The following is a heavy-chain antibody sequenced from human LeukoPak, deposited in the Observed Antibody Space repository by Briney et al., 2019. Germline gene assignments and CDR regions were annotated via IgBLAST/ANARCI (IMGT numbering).Heavy chain of an antibody. V-gene: IGHV1-8*02. CDR1: GYTFTDYD. D-gene: IGHD6-6*01. CDR3: ASIAARRDYYYYYMDV. CDR2: MNPDSGNT. Sequence: ASVKVSCKSSGYTFTDYDINWVRQATGQGLEWMGWMNPDSGNTGYAQKFQGRVTMTRNTSINTAYMELNSLRSEDTAVYYCASIAARRDYYYYYMDVWGKGTTVTVSS. J-gene: IGHJ6*03.